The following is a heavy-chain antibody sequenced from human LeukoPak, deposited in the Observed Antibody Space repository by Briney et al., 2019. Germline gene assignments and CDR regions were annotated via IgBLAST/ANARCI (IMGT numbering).Heavy chain of an antibody. Sequence: PSETLSLTCAVSGYSISSGYYWGWIRQPPGKGLEWIGSIYHSGSTYYNPSLKSRVTISVDTSKNQFSLKLSSVTAADTAVYCCARSDGGYSYLDYWGQGTLVTVSS. J-gene: IGHJ4*02. D-gene: IGHD5-18*01. V-gene: IGHV4-38-2*01. CDR3: ARSDGGYSYLDY. CDR1: GYSISSGYY. CDR2: IYHSGST.